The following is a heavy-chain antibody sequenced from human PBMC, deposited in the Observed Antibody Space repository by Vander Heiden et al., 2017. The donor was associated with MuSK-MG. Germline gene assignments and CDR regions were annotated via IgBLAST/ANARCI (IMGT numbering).Heavy chain of an antibody. J-gene: IGHJ6*02. CDR2: ISSSSSYI. Sequence: EVQLVESGGGLVKAGGSLSLSCAASGFSLSSYSMNWVRQAPGKGLEWVSSISSSSSYIYYADSVKGRFTISRDNAKNSLYLQMNSLRAEDTAVYYCAREAGGYDYYGMDVWGQGTTVTVSS. CDR3: AREAGGYDYYGMDV. CDR1: GFSLSSYS. V-gene: IGHV3-21*01. D-gene: IGHD2-8*02.